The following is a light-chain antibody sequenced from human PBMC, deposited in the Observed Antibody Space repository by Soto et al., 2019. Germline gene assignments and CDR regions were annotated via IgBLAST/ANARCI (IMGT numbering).Light chain of an antibody. CDR1: SSDVGGYNY. Sequence: QSVLTQPASVSGSPEQSITMSCTGTSSDVGGYNYVSWYQQHPGKAPKLMIYEVNNRPSGVSNRFSGSKSGNTASLSISGLQAEDEADYYCSSYTSSSTLLFGGGTKVTVL. CDR2: EVN. V-gene: IGLV2-14*01. CDR3: SSYTSSSTLL. J-gene: IGLJ3*02.